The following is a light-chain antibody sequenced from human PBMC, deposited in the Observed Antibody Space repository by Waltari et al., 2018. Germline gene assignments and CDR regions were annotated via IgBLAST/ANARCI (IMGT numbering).Light chain of an antibody. V-gene: IGLV2-14*01. CDR1: SSDVGGYNY. Sequence: QSALTQPASVSGSPGQSITISCTGASSDVGGYNYVSWYQHHPGKAPKLMIYEVSKRPSGVSNRLSGSKSGNTASLTISGLQAEDEADYYCSSYTSSSTPYVFGTGTKVTVL. CDR2: EVS. CDR3: SSYTSSSTPYV. J-gene: IGLJ1*01.